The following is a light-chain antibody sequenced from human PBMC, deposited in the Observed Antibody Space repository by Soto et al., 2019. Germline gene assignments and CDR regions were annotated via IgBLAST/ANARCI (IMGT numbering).Light chain of an antibody. J-gene: IGLJ2*01. Sequence: QSALTQPASVSGSPGQSITISCTGTISDVGGYNYVSWYQHHPGKAPKLIIFDVSHWPSGVSDRFSGSKSGNTASLTISGLQAGDEAGYYCSSYASSSTVLFGGGTKVTVL. CDR3: SSYASSSTVL. CDR1: ISDVGGYNY. V-gene: IGLV2-14*03. CDR2: DVS.